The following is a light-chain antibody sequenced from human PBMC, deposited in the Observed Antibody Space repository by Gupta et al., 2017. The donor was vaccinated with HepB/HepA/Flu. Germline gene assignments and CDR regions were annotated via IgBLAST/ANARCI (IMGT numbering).Light chain of an antibody. J-gene: IGLJ2*01. CDR2: EVN. V-gene: IGLV2-8*01. CDR1: SSDVGGYNF. Sequence: QSALTQPPSASGSPGQSVTISCTGTSSDVGGYNFVSWYQQHPGKAPKLMIYEVNKRPSGVPDRFSGSKSGNTASLTVSGLQAEYEADYYCSSFAGGNRVFGGGTKLTVL. CDR3: SSFAGGNRV.